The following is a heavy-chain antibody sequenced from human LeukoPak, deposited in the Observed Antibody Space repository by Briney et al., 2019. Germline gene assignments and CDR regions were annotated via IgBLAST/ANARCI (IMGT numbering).Heavy chain of an antibody. J-gene: IGHJ5*02. V-gene: IGHV1-46*01. CDR1: GYTFTSYY. Sequence: ASVKVSCKASGYTFTSYYMHWVRQAPGQGLEWMGIINPSGGSTSHAQKFQGRVTMTRDTSTSTVYMELSSLRSEDTAVYYCARDREYYDFWSGYYAGVPNWFDPWGQGTLVTVSS. CDR2: INPSGGST. D-gene: IGHD3-3*01. CDR3: ARDREYYDFWSGYYAGVPNWFDP.